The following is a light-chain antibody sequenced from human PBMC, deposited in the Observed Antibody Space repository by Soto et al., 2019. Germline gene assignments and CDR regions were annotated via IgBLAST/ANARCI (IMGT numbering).Light chain of an antibody. Sequence: QSVLTQPASVSGSPGQSFTISCTGTSSDVGAYHSVSWYQQHPGKAPKLIIFDVSNRPSGVSNRFSGSKSGNTASLTISGLQAEDVADYYCSSFTDTGTVMFGGGTQLTVL. CDR1: SSDVGAYHS. CDR3: SSFTDTGTVM. CDR2: DVS. V-gene: IGLV2-14*03. J-gene: IGLJ3*02.